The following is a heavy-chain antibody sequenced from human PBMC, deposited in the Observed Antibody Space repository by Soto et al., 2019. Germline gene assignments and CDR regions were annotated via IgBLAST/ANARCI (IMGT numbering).Heavy chain of an antibody. CDR2: IYYSGST. V-gene: IGHV4-39*01. J-gene: IGHJ3*02. Sequence: QLQLQESGPGLVKPSETLSLTCTVSGGSISSSSYYWGWIRQPPGKGLEWIGSIYYSGSTYYNPSLKSRVTIARETSKNQFSRKLSSVTAADTAVYYCAGTLVDYDILTGYQETDAFDIWGQGKMVTVSS. D-gene: IGHD3-9*01. CDR3: AGTLVDYDILTGYQETDAFDI. CDR1: GGSISSSSYY.